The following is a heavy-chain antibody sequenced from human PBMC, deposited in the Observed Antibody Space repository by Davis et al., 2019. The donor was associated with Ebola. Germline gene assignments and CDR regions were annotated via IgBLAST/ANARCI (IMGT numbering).Heavy chain of an antibody. Sequence: SVKVSCKPSGGSFSSSAPNWVRQAPGQGLEWMGGIIPLFGSVTYAQKFQGRLTITAADSTGTAYMELYSLTSEDTAVYYCATSEGIYHDTFDFWGQGTMVTVSS. V-gene: IGHV1-69*13. CDR1: GGSFSSSA. CDR3: ATSEGIYHDTFDF. J-gene: IGHJ3*01. D-gene: IGHD2-2*02. CDR2: IIPLFGSV.